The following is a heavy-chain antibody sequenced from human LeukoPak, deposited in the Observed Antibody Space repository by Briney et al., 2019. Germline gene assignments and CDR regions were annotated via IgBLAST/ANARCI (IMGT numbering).Heavy chain of an antibody. Sequence: SETLSLTCTVSGGSISSSSYYWGWIRQPPGKGLEWIGSIYYSGSTYYNPSLKSRVTISVDTSKNQFSLKLSSVTAADTAVYYCARHELGGYYHIPVWFDPWGQGTLVTVSS. J-gene: IGHJ5*02. CDR2: IYYSGST. CDR1: GGSISSSSYY. V-gene: IGHV4-39*01. CDR3: ARHELGGYYHIPVWFDP. D-gene: IGHD3-22*01.